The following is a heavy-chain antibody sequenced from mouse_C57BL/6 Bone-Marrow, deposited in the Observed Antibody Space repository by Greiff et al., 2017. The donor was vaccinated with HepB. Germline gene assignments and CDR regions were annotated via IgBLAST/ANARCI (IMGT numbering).Heavy chain of an antibody. J-gene: IGHJ1*03. D-gene: IGHD1-1*01. V-gene: IGHV5-17*01. CDR1: GFTFSDYG. CDR2: ISSGSSTI. CDR3: ARHGSRHWYFDV. Sequence: EVHLVESGGGLVKPGGSLKLSCAASGFTFSDYGMHWVRQAPEKGLEWVAYISSGSSTIYYADTVKGRFTISRDNAKNTLFLQMTSLRSEDTAMYYCARHGSRHWYFDVWGTGTTVTVSS.